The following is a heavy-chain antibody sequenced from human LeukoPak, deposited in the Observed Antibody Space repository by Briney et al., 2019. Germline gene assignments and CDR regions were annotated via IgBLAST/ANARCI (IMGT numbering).Heavy chain of an antibody. Sequence: SVTVSCKASGDTFNNYAISWVRQVPGQGLESMGRIIPILEIVNYAQKFQGRVTITADKSTTTVYMELSSLRSEDTAVYYRARGHSSGWHRRRDFDHWGQGCMVTVSS. D-gene: IGHD6-19*01. J-gene: IGHJ4*02. CDR3: ARGHSSGWHRRRDFDH. V-gene: IGHV1-69*04. CDR1: GDTFNNYA. CDR2: IIPILEIV.